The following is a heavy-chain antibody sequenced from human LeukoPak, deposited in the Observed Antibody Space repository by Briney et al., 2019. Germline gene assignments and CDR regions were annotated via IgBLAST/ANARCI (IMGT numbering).Heavy chain of an antibody. CDR3: AKAGPGFGFDY. CDR2: ISSSGGTI. D-gene: IGHD3-10*01. V-gene: IGHV3-48*03. J-gene: IGHJ4*02. Sequence: GGSLRPSCAASGFTFSSYEMNWVRQAPGKGLEWVSDISSSGGTIDYADSVKGRCSISRDNAKNSLYLHMNSLRAEDTAVYYCAKAGPGFGFDYWGQGTLVTVSS. CDR1: GFTFSSYE.